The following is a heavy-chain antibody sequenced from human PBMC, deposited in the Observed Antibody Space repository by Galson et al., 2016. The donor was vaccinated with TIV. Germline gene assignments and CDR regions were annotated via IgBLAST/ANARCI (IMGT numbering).Heavy chain of an antibody. Sequence: SVKVSCKASGGSFSNYYINWVRQAPGQGPEWMGGIVPIYRSPKYARRFQGRVTITADESTSTVFVELTSLTSDDTATYYCARPSDSSWYFDLWGRGTQFIVSS. CDR3: ARPSDSSWYFDL. V-gene: IGHV1-69*13. J-gene: IGHJ2*01. D-gene: IGHD6-13*01. CDR1: GGSFSNYY. CDR2: IVPIYRSP.